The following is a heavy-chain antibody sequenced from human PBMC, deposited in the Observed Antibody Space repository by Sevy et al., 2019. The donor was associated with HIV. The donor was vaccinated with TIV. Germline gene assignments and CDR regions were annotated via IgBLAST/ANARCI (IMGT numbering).Heavy chain of an antibody. CDR1: GFTVTNNY. CDR3: ARLHPHIAAARAMDV. CDR2: SYSDDSR. J-gene: IGHJ6*02. V-gene: IGHV3-53*01. Sequence: GGSLRLSCAASGFTVTNNYISWVRQAPVKGLDWVALSYSDDSRYFADSVRGRFTISRDSLKNTLYLQMNSLRAEDTAVYYCARLHPHIAAARAMDVWGQGTTVTVSS. D-gene: IGHD6-13*01.